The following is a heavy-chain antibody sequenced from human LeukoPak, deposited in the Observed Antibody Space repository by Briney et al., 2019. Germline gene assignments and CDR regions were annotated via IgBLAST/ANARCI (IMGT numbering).Heavy chain of an antibody. Sequence: GASVKVSCKASGCTFTGYYMHWVRQAPGQGLEWMGWINPNSGGTNYAQKFQGRVTMTRDTSISTAYMELSRLRSDDTAVYYCARDISSYSSSWYGFDYWGQGTLVTVSS. D-gene: IGHD6-13*01. V-gene: IGHV1-2*02. CDR1: GCTFTGYY. J-gene: IGHJ4*02. CDR3: ARDISSYSSSWYGFDY. CDR2: INPNSGGT.